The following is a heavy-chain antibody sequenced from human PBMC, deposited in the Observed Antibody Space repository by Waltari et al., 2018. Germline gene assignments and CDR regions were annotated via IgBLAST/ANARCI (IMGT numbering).Heavy chain of an antibody. V-gene: IGHV4-4*02. Sequence: QLQLQESGPGLVKPSGTLSLTCTVPGESVCSNNWWSWVRQPPEKGLEWIGQSHRSGRTNYNPSLESRVTISIDTANNQFSLKVTSTTAADTAVYYCARDRGRGLYLESWGQGTLVTVSP. J-gene: IGHJ4*02. CDR2: SHRSGRT. CDR3: ARDRGRGLYLES. D-gene: IGHD2-15*01. CDR1: GESVCSNNW.